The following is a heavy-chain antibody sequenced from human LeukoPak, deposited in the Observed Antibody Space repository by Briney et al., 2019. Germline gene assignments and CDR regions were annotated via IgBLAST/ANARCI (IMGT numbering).Heavy chain of an antibody. CDR3: GRSREGLYSGSSLDY. D-gene: IGHD1-26*01. V-gene: IGHV1-18*01. CDR1: GYTFSDYG. J-gene: IGHJ4*02. Sequence: ASVKVSCKASGYTFSDYGISWVRQAPGQGLEWRGWISGYNGNTNYAQKLQGRVIMTTDTSTRTAYMELRSLKSDDTAVYYCGRSREGLYSGSSLDYWGQGTLVTVSS. CDR2: ISGYNGNT.